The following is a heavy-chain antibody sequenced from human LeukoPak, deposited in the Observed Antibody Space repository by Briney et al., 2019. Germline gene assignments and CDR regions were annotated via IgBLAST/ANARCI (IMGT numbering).Heavy chain of an antibody. D-gene: IGHD4-17*01. CDR2: ISWDGGST. J-gene: IGHJ3*02. Sequence: GGSLRLSCAASGFTFDDYAMHWVRQAPGKGLEWVSLISWDGGSTYYADSVKGRFTISRDNAKNSLYLQMNSLRAEDTAVYYCARPLTTSTFDAFHIWGQGTMVTVSS. CDR1: GFTFDDYA. CDR3: ARPLTTSTFDAFHI. V-gene: IGHV3-43D*03.